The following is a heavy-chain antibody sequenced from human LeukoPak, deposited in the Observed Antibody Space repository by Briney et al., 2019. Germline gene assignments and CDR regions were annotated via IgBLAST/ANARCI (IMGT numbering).Heavy chain of an antibody. CDR1: GXTFSRYS. Sequence: GGSLRLSCAASGXTFSRYSMNWVRQAPGKGLEWVLYISSRSSTIYYADSVKGRFTISRDNAKNSLYLQMNSLRDEDTAVYYCANFDIVVPLNMGVPFDIWGQGTMVTVSS. CDR2: ISSRSSTI. CDR3: ANFDIVVPLNMGVPFDI. D-gene: IGHD2-2*01. V-gene: IGHV3-48*02. J-gene: IGHJ3*02.